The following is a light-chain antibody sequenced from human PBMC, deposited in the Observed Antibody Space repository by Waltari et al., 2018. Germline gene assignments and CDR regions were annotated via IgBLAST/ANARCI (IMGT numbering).Light chain of an antibody. V-gene: IGKV4-1*01. CDR2: WAS. J-gene: IGKJ1*01. CDR3: QQYYSLPWT. CDR1: QSVLYSSNNKNH. Sequence: DIVMTQSPDSLAVSLGERATINCKSSQSVLYSSNNKNHLAWYQQKPGQPPKLLVYWASTRESGVPDRFSGSGSGTDFTLTISSLQAEDVAVYYCQQYYSLPWTFGQGTKVELK.